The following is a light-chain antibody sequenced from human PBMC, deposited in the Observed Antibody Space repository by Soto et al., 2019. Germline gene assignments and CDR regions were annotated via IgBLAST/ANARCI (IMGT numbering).Light chain of an antibody. J-gene: IGLJ2*01. CDR3: SSYTSINTVI. Sequence: QSALAQPASVSGSPGQSITISCTGTSGFVGSFSLVSWYQQHPGKAPKVMISEGHRRPSGVPDRFSGSKSGNTASLTISGLQAEDEADYYCSSYTSINTVIFGGGTKLTVL. CDR2: EGH. CDR1: SGFVGSFSL. V-gene: IGLV2-14*02.